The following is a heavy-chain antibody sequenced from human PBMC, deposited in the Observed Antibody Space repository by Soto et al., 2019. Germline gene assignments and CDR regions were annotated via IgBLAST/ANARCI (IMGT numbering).Heavy chain of an antibody. CDR1: GYTFTSYG. D-gene: IGHD6-19*01. CDR2: IRAYNGNT. J-gene: IGHJ5*02. CDR3: ARDGYSSGWYLNWFDP. V-gene: IGHV1-18*01. Sequence: QVQLVQSGAEVKKPGASVKVSCKASGYTFTSYGLSWVRQAPGQGLEWMGWIRAYNGNTNYAQKLQGRVTITTDTSTRTANMELRSLRSDDTAVYYWARDGYSSGWYLNWFDPWGQGTLVTVSS.